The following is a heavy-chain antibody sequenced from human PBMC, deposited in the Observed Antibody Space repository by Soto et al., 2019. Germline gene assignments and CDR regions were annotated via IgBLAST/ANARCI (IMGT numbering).Heavy chain of an antibody. CDR3: ARTGYYYDNKGYDFDQ. D-gene: IGHD3-22*01. V-gene: IGHV3-74*01. J-gene: IGHJ4*02. CDR2: INTDGSGT. Sequence: EVQLVESGGGSVQPGESLRLSCAASGFTFSSYWMHWVRQAPGTGLIWVSRINTDGSGTTYADSVRGRFTISRDNAKNTVYLQMNSLRAEDTAVYYCARTGYYYDNKGYDFDQWGQGTLVTASS. CDR1: GFTFSSYW.